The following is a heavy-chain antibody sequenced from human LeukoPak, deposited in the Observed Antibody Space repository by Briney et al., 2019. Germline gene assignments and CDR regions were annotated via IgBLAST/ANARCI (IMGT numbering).Heavy chain of an antibody. V-gene: IGHV4-4*07. D-gene: IGHD4-17*01. J-gene: IGHJ3*02. Sequence: SETLSLTCTVSGGSISSYYWSWIRQPAGKGLEWIGRIYTNGSTNYNPSLKSRVTMSVDTSKNQFSLKLSSVTAAGTAVYYCARDQPKTTVTTKIDAFDIWGQGTMVTVSS. CDR1: GGSISSYY. CDR2: IYTNGST. CDR3: ARDQPKTTVTTKIDAFDI.